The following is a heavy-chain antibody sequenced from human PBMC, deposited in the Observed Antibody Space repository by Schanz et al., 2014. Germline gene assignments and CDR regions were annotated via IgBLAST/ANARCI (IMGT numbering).Heavy chain of an antibody. CDR3: AKDPHRDYGGKPQTFDI. CDR2: IWFDGNNK. J-gene: IGHJ3*02. Sequence: QVQLVESGGGVVQPGRSLRLSCAASGFSFSTYAMHWVRQAPGKGLEWVAVIWFDGNNKFYADSVKGRFTISRDNSKNTLYLQMSSLRAEDTDLYYCAKDPHRDYGGKPQTFDIWGQGTMVTVSS. CDR1: GFSFSTYA. V-gene: IGHV3-33*06. D-gene: IGHD4-17*01.